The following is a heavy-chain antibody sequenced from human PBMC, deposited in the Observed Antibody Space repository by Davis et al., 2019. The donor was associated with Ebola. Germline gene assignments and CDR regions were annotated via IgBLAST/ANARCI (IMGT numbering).Heavy chain of an antibody. CDR2: INHSGST. D-gene: IGHD5-12*01. CDR1: GGSISSSNW. J-gene: IGHJ5*02. V-gene: IGHV4-4*02. CDR3: ARGRGYSWFDP. Sequence: SETLSLTCAVSGGSISSSNWWSWVRQPPGKGLEWLGEINHSGSTNYNPSLKSRVTISVDTSKNQFSLKLSSVTAADTAVYYCARGRGYSWFDPWGQGTLVTVSS.